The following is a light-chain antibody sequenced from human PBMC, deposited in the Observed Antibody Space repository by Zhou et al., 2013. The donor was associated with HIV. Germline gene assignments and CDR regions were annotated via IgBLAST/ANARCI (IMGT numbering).Light chain of an antibody. Sequence: DIQMTQSPSSLSASVGDRVTITCQASQAIKNYLSWYQQKPGKAPKLLIYDASNLETRVPSRFSGSGSGTDFSFTISSLQPEDIATYYCQQYQSLPPTFGGGTRVELK. CDR3: QQYQSLPPT. CDR2: DAS. CDR1: QAIKNY. V-gene: IGKV1-33*01. J-gene: IGKJ4*01.